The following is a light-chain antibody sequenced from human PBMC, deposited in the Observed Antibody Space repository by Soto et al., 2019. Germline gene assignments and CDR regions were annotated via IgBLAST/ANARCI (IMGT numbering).Light chain of an antibody. V-gene: IGKV3-15*01. Sequence: EIVMTQSPATLSVSPGERATLSCRASQNVSNNLAWYQQKPGQAPRLLIYGASTRATGIPARFSGSGSGTEFTLTISILPSEDFAVYYCQQYDTWPPWTFGQGTKVEIK. CDR2: GAS. CDR3: QQYDTWPPWT. CDR1: QNVSNN. J-gene: IGKJ1*01.